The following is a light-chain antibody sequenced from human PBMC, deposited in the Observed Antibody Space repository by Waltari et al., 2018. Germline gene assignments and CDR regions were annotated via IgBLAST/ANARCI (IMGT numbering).Light chain of an antibody. Sequence: EIVMTQSPATLSVSPWERATLSCRASQSVSSNLAWYQQKPGQAPRLLIYGASTRATDIPARFSGSGSGTEFTLTISSLQSEDFAVYYCQQYNNWPTFGQGTKVEIK. CDR1: QSVSSN. J-gene: IGKJ1*01. CDR2: GAS. V-gene: IGKV3-15*01. CDR3: QQYNNWPT.